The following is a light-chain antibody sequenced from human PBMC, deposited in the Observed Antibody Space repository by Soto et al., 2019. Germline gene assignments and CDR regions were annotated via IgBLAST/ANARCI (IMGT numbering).Light chain of an antibody. CDR3: NSYTSKSTGV. CDR1: SSDVGGYNY. J-gene: IGLJ1*01. Sequence: SALTQPASVSGSPGQSITVSCTGTSSDVGGYNYVSWYQQHPGKAPKLIIYEVSNRPPGVSNRFSGSKSGNTASLTISGLQAEDEADYYCNSYTSKSTGVFGTGTKLTVL. V-gene: IGLV2-14*01. CDR2: EVS.